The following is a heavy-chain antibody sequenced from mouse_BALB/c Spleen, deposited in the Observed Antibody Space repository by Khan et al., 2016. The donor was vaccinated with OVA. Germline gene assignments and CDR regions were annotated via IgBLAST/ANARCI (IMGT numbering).Heavy chain of an antibody. J-gene: IGHJ3*01. CDR3: ERAYWFVY. V-gene: IGHV5-6-5*01. CDR2: ISSGGNT. CDR1: GFTFSNYG. Sequence: EVMLVESGGGLVKPGGSLKVSCAASGFTFSNYGMSWVRQTPEKRMDWVASISSGGNTYYIDSVKGRFTISRDNVRNILYLQMSSLRSEDTAMSFWERAYWFVYCGQGILVTV.